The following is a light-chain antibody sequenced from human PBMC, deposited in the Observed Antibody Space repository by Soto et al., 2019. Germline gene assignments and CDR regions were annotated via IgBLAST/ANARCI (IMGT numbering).Light chain of an antibody. J-gene: IGLJ2*01. Sequence: QSVLTQPPSASGTPGQRVTISCSGSSSNIGSNYVYWYQQLPGTAPKLLIYRNNQRRSGVPDRFSGSKSGTSASLATSGLRSEDEADYYCAAWDDSLSGVVFGAGTKLTVL. CDR1: SSNIGSNY. CDR3: AAWDDSLSGVV. CDR2: RNN. V-gene: IGLV1-47*01.